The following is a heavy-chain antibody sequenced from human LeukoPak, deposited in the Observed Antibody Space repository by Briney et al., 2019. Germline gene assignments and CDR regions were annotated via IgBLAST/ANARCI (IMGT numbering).Heavy chain of an antibody. CDR1: GFTFSSYE. D-gene: IGHD2-21*02. CDR2: ISSSGSTI. J-gene: IGHJ4*02. V-gene: IGHV3-48*03. Sequence: GSLRLSCAASGFTFSSYEMNWVRQAPGKGLEWVSYISSSGSTIYYADSVKGRFTISRDNAKNSLYLQMDSLRAEDTAVYYCARAAYCGGDCYPLDYWGQGTLVTVSS. CDR3: ARAAYCGGDCYPLDY.